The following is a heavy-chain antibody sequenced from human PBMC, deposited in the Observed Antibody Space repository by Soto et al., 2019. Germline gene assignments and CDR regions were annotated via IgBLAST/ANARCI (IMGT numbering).Heavy chain of an antibody. Sequence: SETLSLTCTVFGGSVSIGDYLWSWIRQRPGKGLEWIGYIHDSGNTYYNPSLKSRVTISLDTSKNQFSLKVTSMTAADTAVYFCAMARGGDSGDDASLFDRWGQGNLVTVSS. CDR3: AMARGGDSGDDASLFDR. CDR1: GGSVSIGDYL. J-gene: IGHJ5*02. D-gene: IGHD4-17*01. CDR2: IHDSGNT. V-gene: IGHV4-30-4*01.